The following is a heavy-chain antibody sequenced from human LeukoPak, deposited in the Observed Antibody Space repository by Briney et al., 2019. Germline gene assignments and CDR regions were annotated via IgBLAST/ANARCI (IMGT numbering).Heavy chain of an antibody. D-gene: IGHD3-10*01. J-gene: IGHJ5*02. CDR3: ARDGRRYYGSGSYFLDWIDP. CDR1: GFTFSSYA. Sequence: PGGSLRLSCAASGFTFSSYAMSWVRQAPGKGLEWVSYISDGGKTKYYADSVKGRFTISRDNAKSSLYLEMSTLRAEDTALYYCARDGRRYYGSGSYFLDWIDPWGQGTLVIVSS. CDR2: ISDGGKTK. V-gene: IGHV3-48*04.